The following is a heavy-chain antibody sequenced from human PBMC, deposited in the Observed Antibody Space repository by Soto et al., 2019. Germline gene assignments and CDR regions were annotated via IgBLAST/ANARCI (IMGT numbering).Heavy chain of an antibody. J-gene: IGHJ5*02. CDR1: GFTFNSHE. V-gene: IGHV3-48*03. Sequence: EVQLVESGGGLVQPGGSLRLSCAGSGFTFNSHEMTWVRQAPGKGLEWISSISSSGGSIYYADSVKGRFTLSRDNAKNSLYLQINSLRAEDTAVYYCARSWGLYWSSSRCYSPWFDPWGRGTLVTVSS. CDR2: ISSSGGSI. D-gene: IGHD2-2*02. CDR3: ARSWGLYWSSSRCYSPWFDP.